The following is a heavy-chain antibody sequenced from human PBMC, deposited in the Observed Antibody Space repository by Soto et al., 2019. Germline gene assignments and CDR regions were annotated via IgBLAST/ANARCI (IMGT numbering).Heavy chain of an antibody. J-gene: IGHJ2*01. CDR3: ARELSSYWYFDL. CDR2: ISSSSSYI. V-gene: IGHV3-21*01. Sequence: EVQLVESGGGLVKPGGSLRLSCAASGFTFSSYSMNWVRQAPGKGLEWVSSISSSSSYIYYADSVKGRFTISRDNAKNSLYLQMNSLRAEDTAVYYCARELSSYWYFDLWGRGTLVTVSS. CDR1: GFTFSSYS.